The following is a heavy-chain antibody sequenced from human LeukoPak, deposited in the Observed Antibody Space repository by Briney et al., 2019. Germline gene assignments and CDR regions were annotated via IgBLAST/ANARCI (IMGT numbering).Heavy chain of an antibody. V-gene: IGHV3-73*01. Sequence: GGSLRLSCAASGFTLSGSAMHWVRQASGKGLEWVGRIRSKANSYATAYAASVKGRFTISRDDSKNTAYLQMNSLKTEDTAVYYCTRGYYGSGSYYWFDPWGQGTLVTVSS. D-gene: IGHD3-10*01. CDR3: TRGYYGSGSYYWFDP. CDR1: GFTLSGSA. CDR2: IRSKANSYAT. J-gene: IGHJ5*02.